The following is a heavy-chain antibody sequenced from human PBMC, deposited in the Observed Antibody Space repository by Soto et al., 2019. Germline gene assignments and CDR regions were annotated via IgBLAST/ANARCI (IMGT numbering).Heavy chain of an antibody. D-gene: IGHD2-15*01. J-gene: IGHJ6*02. V-gene: IGHV3-21*01. CDR3: ARDHRYCSGSSCRPYYYYYGMDV. CDR2: ISGTSDYI. Sequence: GGSLRLACAASGFTFSSYSMHWVRQAPGRGLEWVAAISGTSDYIYYADSVKGRFTISRDNAKTSLYIQMNSLRAEDTAVYYCARDHRYCSGSSCRPYYYYYGMDVWGQGTTVTVSS. CDR1: GFTFSSYS.